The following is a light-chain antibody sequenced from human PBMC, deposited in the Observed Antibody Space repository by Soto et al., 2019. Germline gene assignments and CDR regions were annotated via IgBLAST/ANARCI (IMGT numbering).Light chain of an antibody. CDR2: GAS. CDR1: QTVSSD. CDR3: HHRYICLT. Sequence: VLSQAPGTLSLSPGERYTRSCRVSQTVSSDLSWDQHTPGQAPQLRIYGASKRASVIPARFSGSWSGTDFTLTIRSLEPEDSPVYYCHHRYICLTFGGGTKVEL. J-gene: IGKJ4*01. V-gene: IGKV3-11*01.